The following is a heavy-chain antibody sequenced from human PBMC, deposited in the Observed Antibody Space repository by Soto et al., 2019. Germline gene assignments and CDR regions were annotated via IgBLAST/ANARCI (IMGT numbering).Heavy chain of an antibody. D-gene: IGHD6-19*01. CDR3: AHRRVVVAGPLNWFDP. J-gene: IGHJ5*02. CDR2: IFWDDDK. V-gene: IGHV2-5*02. Sequence: QITLKESGPTLVKPTQTLTLTCTFSGFSLSTSGEGVGWIRQPPGKALEWLALIFWDDDKRYSPFLKSRLTITKDTSKNQVVLTMTNMDPVDSATYYCAHRRVVVAGPLNWFDPWGQGTLVTVSS. CDR1: GFSLSTSGEG.